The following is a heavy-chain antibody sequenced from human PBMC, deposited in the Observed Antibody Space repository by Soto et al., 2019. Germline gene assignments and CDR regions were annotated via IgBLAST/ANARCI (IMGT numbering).Heavy chain of an antibody. Sequence: QVQLVQPGTEVRKPGASVKVSCEPSGDTFTNFDLNWVRQASGQGLEWIGWMRADIGDSGHARKFQGRVTLTRDTSRSTAYMELSSLRAEDTAVYYCARYIYGQGFKAWGQGTLVFVSS. CDR3: ARYIYGQGFKA. V-gene: IGHV1-8*01. CDR1: GDTFTNFD. D-gene: IGHD4-17*01. J-gene: IGHJ5*02. CDR2: MRADIGDS.